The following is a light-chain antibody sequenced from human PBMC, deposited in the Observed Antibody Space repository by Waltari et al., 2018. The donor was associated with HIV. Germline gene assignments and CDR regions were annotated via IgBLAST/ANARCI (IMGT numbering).Light chain of an antibody. CDR3: SFYGGSNILV. CDR2: EVS. V-gene: IGLV2-8*01. Sequence: QSALTQPPSASGSPGQSVTISCTGARSDLGVYNSVSWYQQRPGKAPKVIISEVSKRSSGVPIRFSGSTSGNTASLTVSGRQADDEAEYFFSFYGGSNILVFGGGTKLTVL. J-gene: IGLJ2*01. CDR1: RSDLGVYNS.